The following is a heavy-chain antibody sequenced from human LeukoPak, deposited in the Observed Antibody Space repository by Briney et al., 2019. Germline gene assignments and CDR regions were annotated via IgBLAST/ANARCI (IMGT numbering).Heavy chain of an antibody. J-gene: IGHJ6*03. CDR2: IKSKTDGGTT. V-gene: IGHV3-15*01. Sequence: GGSLRLSCAASGFTFSNAWMSWVRQAPGKGLEWVGRIKSKTDGGTTDYAAPVKGRLTISRDDSKNTLYLQMNSLKTEDTAVYYCTTAGYCSSTSCHTYYYYYYMDVWGKGTTVTVSS. D-gene: IGHD2-2*01. CDR1: GFTFSNAW. CDR3: TTAGYCSSTSCHTYYYYYYMDV.